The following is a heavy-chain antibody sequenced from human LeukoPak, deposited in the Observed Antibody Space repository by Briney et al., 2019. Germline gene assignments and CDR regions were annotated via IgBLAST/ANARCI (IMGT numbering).Heavy chain of an antibody. D-gene: IGHD6-13*01. Sequence: ASVKVSCKXSGYTFTSYYMHWVRQAPGQGLEWMGRINPNSGGTNYSQKFQGRVAMTRDTSISTAYMELSRLRSDDTAVYYCAFIAAAGTGGDFDYWGQGTLVTVSS. CDR1: GYTFTSYY. V-gene: IGHV1-2*06. CDR2: INPNSGGT. J-gene: IGHJ4*02. CDR3: AFIAAAGTGGDFDY.